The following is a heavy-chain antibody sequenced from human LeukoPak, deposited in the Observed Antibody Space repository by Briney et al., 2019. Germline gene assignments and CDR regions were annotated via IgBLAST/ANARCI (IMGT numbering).Heavy chain of an antibody. CDR1: GFNVSSTY. J-gene: IGHJ4*02. V-gene: IGHV3-53*01. D-gene: IGHD1-14*01. CDR3: VKSSEDY. CDR2: IYFDGST. Sequence: PGGSLRLSCAVSGFNVSSTYMTWVRQAPGKGLEWVSVIYFDGSTYHADSVKGRFTISRDNSKNTVYLQMNSLGAEDTAVYYCVKSSEDYWGQGTLVTVSS.